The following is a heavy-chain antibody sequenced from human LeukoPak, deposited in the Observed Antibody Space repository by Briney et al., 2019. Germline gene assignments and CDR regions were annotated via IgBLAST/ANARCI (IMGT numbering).Heavy chain of an antibody. J-gene: IGHJ4*02. CDR1: GFTVSSNY. Sequence: QPGGSLRLSCAASGFTVSSNYMSWVRQAPGKGLEWVSVIYSGGSTYYADSVKGRFTISRDNAKNSLYLQMNSLRAGDTAVYYCASGHTIFGVVTLGYYFDYWGQGTLVTVSS. D-gene: IGHD3-3*01. CDR2: IYSGGST. V-gene: IGHV3-53*01. CDR3: ASGHTIFGVVTLGYYFDY.